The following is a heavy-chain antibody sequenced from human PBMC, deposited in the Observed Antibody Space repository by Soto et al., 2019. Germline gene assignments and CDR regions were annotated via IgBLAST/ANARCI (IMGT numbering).Heavy chain of an antibody. V-gene: IGHV3-64*04. CDR2: ISTNGGST. J-gene: IGHJ4*02. CDR1: GFTFSSYA. D-gene: IGHD2-2*01. CDR3: ARELGYCSSTSCPFDY. Sequence: GGSLRLSCSASGFTFSSYAMHWVRQAPGKGLEYVSSISTNGGSTHYADSVKGRFTISRDNSKNTQYLQMNSLRADDTAVYYCARELGYCSSTSCPFDYWGQGTLVTVSS.